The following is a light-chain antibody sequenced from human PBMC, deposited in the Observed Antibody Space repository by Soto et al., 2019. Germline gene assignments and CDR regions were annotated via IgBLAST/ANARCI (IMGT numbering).Light chain of an antibody. CDR2: AAS. CDR1: QSIIKY. CDR3: QQSYSSSWT. Sequence: DIQMTQSPSSLSASVGDSVTITCRASQSIIKYLNWYQQKPGKAPKLLIYAASSLQSGVPSRFSGRGSGTDFSLSISSLQPEDFATYYCQQSYSSSWTFGQGTKVEIK. V-gene: IGKV1-39*01. J-gene: IGKJ1*01.